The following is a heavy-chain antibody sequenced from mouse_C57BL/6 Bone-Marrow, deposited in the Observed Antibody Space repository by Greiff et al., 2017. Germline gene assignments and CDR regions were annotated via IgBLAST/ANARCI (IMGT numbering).Heavy chain of an antibody. CDR2: IYPRDGST. D-gene: IGHD1-1*01. Sequence: QVQLQQSGPELVKPGASVKLSCKASGYTFTSYDINWVKQRPGQGLEWIGWIYPRDGSTKYNEKFKGKATLTVDTSSRTTYMELHSLTSADSAVYFCARLEFDGSSGDWYFDVWGTVTTVTVSS. J-gene: IGHJ1*03. V-gene: IGHV1-85*01. CDR3: ARLEFDGSSGDWYFDV. CDR1: GYTFTSYD.